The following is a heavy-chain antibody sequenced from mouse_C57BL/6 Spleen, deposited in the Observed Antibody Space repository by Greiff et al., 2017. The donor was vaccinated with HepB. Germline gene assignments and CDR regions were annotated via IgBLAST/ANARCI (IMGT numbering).Heavy chain of an antibody. CDR2: INPSNGGT. CDR3: ARSGLPAWFAY. D-gene: IGHD3-1*01. CDR1: GYTFTSYW. V-gene: IGHV1-53*01. Sequence: VKLQESGTELVKPGASVKLSCKASGYTFTSYWMHWVKQRPGQGLEWIGNINPSNGGTNYNEKFKSKATLTVDKSSSTAYMQLSSLTSEDSAVYYCARSGLPAWFAYWGQGTLVTVSA. J-gene: IGHJ3*01.